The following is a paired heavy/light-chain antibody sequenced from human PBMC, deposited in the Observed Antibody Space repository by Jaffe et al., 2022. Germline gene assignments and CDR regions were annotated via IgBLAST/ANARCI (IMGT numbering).Light chain of an antibody. CDR3: QHCDDSFWWT. V-gene: IGKV3-20*01. J-gene: IGKJ1*01. Sequence: IVLTQSPGTLSLSPGERATLSCRASESVSGTNLAWYQQKPGQTPRLLIYGASNRATGIPDRFSGSGSGTDFTLTINRLEPEDFAVYYCQHCDDSFWWTFGQGTKVEIK. CDR1: ESVSGTN. CDR2: GAS.
Heavy chain of an antibody. J-gene: IGHJ6*03. Sequence: QVHLVESGGGVVQPGGSLRFSCAASGFTFSTYGMHWVRQAPGKGLEWVAFIQYDGSSKYYADSVKGRFTISRDNSKNTLYLQMDSLRPEDTAVYYCATWARSLSALGVYCYYLGVWGKGTAVTVSS. V-gene: IGHV3-30*02. CDR3: ATWARSLSALGVYCYYLGV. CDR2: IQYDGSSK. D-gene: IGHD3-10*01. CDR1: GFTFSTYG.